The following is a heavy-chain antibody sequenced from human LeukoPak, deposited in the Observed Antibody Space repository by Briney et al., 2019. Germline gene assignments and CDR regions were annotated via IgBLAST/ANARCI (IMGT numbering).Heavy chain of an antibody. CDR3: ARGGRGVSRITIPRYFDY. Sequence: SETLSLTCTVSGASFSSGDQYWNWIRQSPGKGLEWIGSIHPSGRLYNNPSLESRVTISMDTSKNQFSLKLSSVTAADTAVYYCARGGRGVSRITIPRYFDYWGQGTLVTVSS. J-gene: IGHJ4*02. CDR1: GASFSSGDQY. V-gene: IGHV4-39*07. CDR2: IHPSGRL. D-gene: IGHD3-9*01.